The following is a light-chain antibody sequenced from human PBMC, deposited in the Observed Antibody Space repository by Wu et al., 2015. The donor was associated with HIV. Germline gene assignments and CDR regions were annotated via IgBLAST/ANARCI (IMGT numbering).Light chain of an antibody. CDR1: QGINNF. V-gene: IGKV1-27*01. CDR2: AAS. J-gene: IGKJ1*01. CDR3: QKYNTAPWT. Sequence: DIQMTQSPPSLSASVGDRVTITCRASQGINNFLAWYQQKPGKVPKVLIYAASTLQSGVPSRFSGSGSGTDFTLTISSLQPEDVATYYCQKYNTAPWTFGQRTKVEVK.